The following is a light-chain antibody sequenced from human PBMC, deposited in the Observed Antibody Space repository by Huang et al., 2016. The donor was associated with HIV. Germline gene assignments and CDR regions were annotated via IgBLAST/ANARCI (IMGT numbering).Light chain of an antibody. CDR1: QSISID. Sequence: EIVMTQSPATLSVFPGGRGTLSCRASQSISIDLAWYQQKPGQAPRLLIYGASVRATDIPARFRGSGSVTEFTLNITSLQSEDFAVYYCQQYNKWPPYTFGQGTKLEIK. CDR3: QQYNKWPPYT. CDR2: GAS. V-gene: IGKV3-15*01. J-gene: IGKJ2*01.